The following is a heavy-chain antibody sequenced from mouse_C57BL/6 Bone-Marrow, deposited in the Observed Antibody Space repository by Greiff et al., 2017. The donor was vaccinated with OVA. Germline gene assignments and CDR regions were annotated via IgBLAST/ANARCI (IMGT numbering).Heavy chain of an antibody. J-gene: IGHJ4*01. CDR2: INTNNGGT. V-gene: IGHV1-26*01. CDR1: GYTFTDYY. CDR3: AREGAIYYGFYAMDY. D-gene: IGHD2-2*01. Sequence: EVKLQQSGPELVKPGASVKISCKASGYTFTDYYMNWVKPSHGKSLEWIGDINTNNGGTSYNQKFKGKATLTVAKSSSTAYMELRSLTSEVSAVYYCAREGAIYYGFYAMDYWGQGTAATVSS.